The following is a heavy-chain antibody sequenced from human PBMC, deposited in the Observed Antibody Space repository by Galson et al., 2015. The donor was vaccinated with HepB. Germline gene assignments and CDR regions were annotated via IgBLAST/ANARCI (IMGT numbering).Heavy chain of an antibody. CDR1: GASINGYY. Sequence: SETLSLTCTVSGASINGYYWSWIRQAAGKGLEWIGRIYSSGKSNSNPSLKSRLTMSVDTSKNQFSLKLSSVTAADTAVYYCARDWNGYYYGMDVWGQGTTVTVSS. D-gene: IGHD1-1*01. CDR2: IYSSGKS. CDR3: ARDWNGYYYGMDV. V-gene: IGHV4-4*07. J-gene: IGHJ6*02.